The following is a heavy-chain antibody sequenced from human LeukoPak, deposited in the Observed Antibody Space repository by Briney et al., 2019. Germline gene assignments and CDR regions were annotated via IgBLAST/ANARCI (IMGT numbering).Heavy chain of an antibody. CDR3: AKDEGVANRWFDP. Sequence: ASVKVSCKASGGTFSSYAISWVRQAPGQGLEWMGGIVPIFGSANYAQKFQGRVTITADESTTTAYMELTGLRSEDTAVYYCAKDEGVANRWFDPWGQGTLFTVSS. CDR1: GGTFSSYA. V-gene: IGHV1-69*13. D-gene: IGHD5-12*01. J-gene: IGHJ5*02. CDR2: IVPIFGSA.